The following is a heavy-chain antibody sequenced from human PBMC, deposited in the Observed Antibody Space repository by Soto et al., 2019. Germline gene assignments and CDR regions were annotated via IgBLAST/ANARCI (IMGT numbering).Heavy chain of an antibody. CDR3: AREGSTTFGLSYFDY. Sequence: GSLRISCAASGFTFSSYGMHWVREAPGKGLEWVAVIWYDGSNKYYADSVKGRFTISRDNSKNTLYLQMNSLRAEDTAVYYCAREGSTTFGLSYFDYWGQGTLVTVSS. D-gene: IGHD3-16*01. J-gene: IGHJ4*02. CDR2: IWYDGSNK. V-gene: IGHV3-33*01. CDR1: GFTFSSYG.